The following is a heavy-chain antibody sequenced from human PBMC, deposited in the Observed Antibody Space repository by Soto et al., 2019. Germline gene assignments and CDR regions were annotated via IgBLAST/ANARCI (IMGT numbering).Heavy chain of an antibody. CDR3: ARVPRKSIDWFDP. D-gene: IGHD1-26*01. CDR2: INPSGGST. CDR1: GYTFTSYY. J-gene: IGHJ5*02. V-gene: IGHV1-46*01. Sequence: ASVKVSCKASGYTFTSYYMHWVRQAPGQGLEWMGIINPSGGSTSYAQKFQGRVTMTRDTSMSTVYMELNSLRAEDTAVYYCARVPRKSIDWFDPWGQGTLVTVSS.